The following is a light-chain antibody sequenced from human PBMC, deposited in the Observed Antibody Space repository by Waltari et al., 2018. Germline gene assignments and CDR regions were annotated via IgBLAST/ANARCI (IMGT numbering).Light chain of an antibody. CDR1: QSVLHSSKNENS. V-gene: IGKV4-1*01. CDR2: WAS. CDR3: QQYYDTPFT. Sequence: DIVMTQSPDSLAVSLGERATINCKSSQSVLHSSKNENSLAWYQQKPGQPPKLLIYWASTRESGVPDRFSGSGSGTDFTLTISSLQAEDVAAYYCQQYYDTPFTFGPGTKVDIK. J-gene: IGKJ3*01.